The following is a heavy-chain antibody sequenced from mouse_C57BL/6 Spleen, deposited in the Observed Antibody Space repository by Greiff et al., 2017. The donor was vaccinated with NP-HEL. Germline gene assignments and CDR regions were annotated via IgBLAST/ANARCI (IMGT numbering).Heavy chain of an antibody. CDR1: GYTFTDYN. J-gene: IGHJ2*01. CDR2: INPNNGGT. Sequence: EVQLQQSGPELVKPGASVKIPCKASGYTFTDYNMDWVKQSHGKSLEWIGDINPNNGGTIYNQKFKGKATLTVDKSSSTAYMELRSLTSEDTAVYYCARSRYYGSSPYYFDYWGQGTTLTVSS. CDR3: ARSRYYGSSPYYFDY. V-gene: IGHV1-18*01. D-gene: IGHD1-1*01.